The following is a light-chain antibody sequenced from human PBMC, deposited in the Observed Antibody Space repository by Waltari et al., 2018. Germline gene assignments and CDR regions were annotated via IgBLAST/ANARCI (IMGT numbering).Light chain of an antibody. Sequence: QSALTQPASVSGSPGQSITISCTGMSSDVGSYNIVSWYQQFPGRAPQLIIYEVYRRPSGISDGFSGSKSGNTASLTISGRRAEDEADYYCCSYAGPATFVVFGGGTKLTVL. CDR3: CSYAGPATFVV. CDR1: SSDVGSYNI. CDR2: EVY. V-gene: IGLV2-23*02. J-gene: IGLJ2*01.